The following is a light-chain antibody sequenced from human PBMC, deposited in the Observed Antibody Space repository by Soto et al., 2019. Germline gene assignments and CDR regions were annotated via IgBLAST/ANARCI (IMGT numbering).Light chain of an antibody. J-gene: IGLJ1*01. CDR1: SSDIGGYNY. CDR2: HVS. Sequence: QSVLTQPRSVSGSPGQSVAISCTGTSSDIGGYNYVSWYQQHPGRAPKLVIYHVSKRPSGVPDRFPGSKSGNTASLTISGLQAEDEADYYCSSFAGGPYVFGTGTKVPS. CDR3: SSFAGGPYV. V-gene: IGLV2-11*01.